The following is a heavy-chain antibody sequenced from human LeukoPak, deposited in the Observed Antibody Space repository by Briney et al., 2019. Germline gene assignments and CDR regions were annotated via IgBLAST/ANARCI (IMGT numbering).Heavy chain of an antibody. D-gene: IGHD3-22*01. Sequence: ASVKVSCKASGYTFTGYYMHWVLQAPGQGLEWMGWINPNSGGTNYAQKFQGRVTMTRDTSISTAYMELSRLRSDDTAVYYCARGVTMIVVVMLDWGQGTLVTVSS. CDR1: GYTFTGYY. V-gene: IGHV1-2*02. CDR2: INPNSGGT. CDR3: ARGVTMIVVVMLD. J-gene: IGHJ4*02.